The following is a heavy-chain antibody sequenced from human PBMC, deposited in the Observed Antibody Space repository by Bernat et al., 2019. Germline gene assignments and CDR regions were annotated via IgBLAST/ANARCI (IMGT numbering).Heavy chain of an antibody. Sequence: EVQLLESGGGLVQPGGSLRLSCAASGFTFSSYAMSWVRQAPGKGLEWVSAISGSGGSTYYADSGKGRFTISRDNSKNTLYLQMNSLRAEDTAVYYCAKDFRYQLLTDYWGQGTLVTVSS. CDR3: AKDFRYQLLTDY. CDR2: ISGSGGST. CDR1: GFTFSSYA. J-gene: IGHJ4*02. D-gene: IGHD2-2*01. V-gene: IGHV3-23*01.